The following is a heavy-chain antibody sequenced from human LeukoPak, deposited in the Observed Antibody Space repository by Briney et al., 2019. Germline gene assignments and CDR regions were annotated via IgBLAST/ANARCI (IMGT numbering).Heavy chain of an antibody. J-gene: IGHJ4*02. CDR1: GGSISSDDSY. CDR3: AREEISTMIHAY. CDR2: LSHSGDT. D-gene: IGHD3-22*01. V-gene: IGHV4-39*07. Sequence: KTSETLSLTCTVSGGSISSDDSYWSWIRQPPGKGLEWIGELSHSGDTHYNPSLKSRVTISLDTSKNQFSLNLTSVTAADTAVYYCAREEISTMIHAYWGQGTLVTVSS.